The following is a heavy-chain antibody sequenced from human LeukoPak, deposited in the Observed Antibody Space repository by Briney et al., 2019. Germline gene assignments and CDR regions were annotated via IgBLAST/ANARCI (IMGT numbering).Heavy chain of an antibody. J-gene: IGHJ6*03. CDR1: GGSISSGSYY. CDR2: IYTSGST. CDR3: AREGYGVYYYYYMDV. D-gene: IGHD4-17*01. Sequence: PSETLSLTCTVSGGSISSGSYYWSWIRQPAGEGLEWIGRIYTSGSTNYNPSLKSRVTISVDTSKNQFSLKLSSVTAADAAVYYCAREGYGVYYYYYMDVWGKGTTVTVSS. V-gene: IGHV4-61*02.